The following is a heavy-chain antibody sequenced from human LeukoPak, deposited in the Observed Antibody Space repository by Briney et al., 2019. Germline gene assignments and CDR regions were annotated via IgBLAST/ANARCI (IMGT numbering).Heavy chain of an antibody. V-gene: IGHV4-39*07. CDR2: IYYSGST. D-gene: IGHD3-10*01. J-gene: IGHJ2*01. Sequence: SETLSLTCTVSGGSISSSSYYWGWIRQPPGKGLEWIGSIYYSGSTYYNPSLKSRVTISVDTSKNQFSLKLSSVTAADTAVYYCARLPNMVRGVSSWYFDLWGRGTLVTVSS. CDR3: ARLPNMVRGVSSWYFDL. CDR1: GGSISSSSYY.